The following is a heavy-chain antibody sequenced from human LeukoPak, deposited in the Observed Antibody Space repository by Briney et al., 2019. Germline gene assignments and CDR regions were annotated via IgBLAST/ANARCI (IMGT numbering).Heavy chain of an antibody. CDR2: TYYSRNT. J-gene: IGHJ4*02. CDR1: GGSISSSTNF. V-gene: IGHV4-39*01. D-gene: IGHD5-24*01. Sequence: SETLSPTCTVSGGSISSSTNFWGWVRQAPGRGLEWIASTYYSRNTYYNPSLKSRVTIFVDTSKNQFSLKLSSVTAADTAVYYCARHEEEDGYNAKTFDYWGQGTLVTVSS. CDR3: ARHEEEDGYNAKTFDY.